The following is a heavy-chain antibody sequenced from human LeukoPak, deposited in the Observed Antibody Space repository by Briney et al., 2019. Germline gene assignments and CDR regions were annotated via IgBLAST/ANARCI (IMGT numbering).Heavy chain of an antibody. CDR3: VSQRQSHNEVFDA. J-gene: IGHJ4*02. CDR2: ISYDGINK. Sequence: PGGSLRLSCAASGFTFSSYGMHWVRQAPGKGLEWVAVISYDGINKYYPDSVQGRFTISRDNSKNTLYLQMNSLVTEDTAVYYCVSQRQSHNEVFDAWGQGTLVTVSS. D-gene: IGHD2-8*01. V-gene: IGHV3-30*19. CDR1: GFTFSSYG.